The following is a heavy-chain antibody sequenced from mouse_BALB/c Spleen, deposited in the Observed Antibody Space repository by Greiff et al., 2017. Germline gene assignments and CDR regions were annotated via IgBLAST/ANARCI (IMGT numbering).Heavy chain of an antibody. D-gene: IGHD4-1*01. Sequence: QVQLQQSGAELVRPGASVKLSCKASGYTFTSYYMYWVKQRPGQGLEWIGEINPSNGGTNFNEKFKSKATLTVDKSSSTAYMQLSSLTSEDSAVYYCTRPLGRPSWFAYWGQGTLVTVSA. J-gene: IGHJ3*01. CDR2: INPSNGGT. V-gene: IGHV1S81*02. CDR3: TRPLGRPSWFAY. CDR1: GYTFTSYY.